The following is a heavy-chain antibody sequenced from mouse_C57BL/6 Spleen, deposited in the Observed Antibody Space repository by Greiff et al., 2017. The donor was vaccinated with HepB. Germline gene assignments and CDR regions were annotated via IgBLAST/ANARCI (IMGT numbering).Heavy chain of an antibody. CDR3: AREGLGDWYFDV. J-gene: IGHJ1*03. V-gene: IGHV1-64*01. Sequence: QVQLQQPGAELVKPGASVKLSCKASGYTFTSYWMHWVKQRPGQGLEWIGMIHPNSGSTNYNEKFKSKATLTVDKSSSTAYMQLSSLTSEDSAVYYCAREGLGDWYFDVWGTGTTVTVSS. CDR1: GYTFTSYW. CDR2: IHPNSGST.